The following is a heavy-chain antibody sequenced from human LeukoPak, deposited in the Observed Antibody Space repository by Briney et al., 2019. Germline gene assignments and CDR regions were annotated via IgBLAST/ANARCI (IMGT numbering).Heavy chain of an antibody. CDR3: ARDSYSSGWYEFSPYYFDY. CDR2: ISSSSSYI. J-gene: IGHJ4*02. V-gene: IGHV3-21*01. D-gene: IGHD6-19*01. Sequence: GGSLRLSCAASGFTFSSYSMNWVRQAPGKGLEWVSSISSSSSYIYYADSVKGRFTISRDNAKNSLYLQMNSLRAEDTAVYYCARDSYSSGWYEFSPYYFDYWGQGTLVTVSS. CDR1: GFTFSSYS.